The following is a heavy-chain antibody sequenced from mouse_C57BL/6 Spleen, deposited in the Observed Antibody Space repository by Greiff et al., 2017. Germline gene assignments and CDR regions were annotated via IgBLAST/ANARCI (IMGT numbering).Heavy chain of an antibody. J-gene: IGHJ2*01. CDR3: ARGGTTVVVDY. D-gene: IGHD1-1*01. CDR2: IYPGAGDT. CDR1: GYAFSSYW. Sequence: QVHVKQSGAELVKPGASVKISCKASGYAFSSYWMNWVKQRPGKGLEWIGQIYPGAGDTNYNGKFKGKATLTADKSSSTAYMQLSSLTSEDSAVYFCARGGTTVVVDYWGQGTTLTVSS. V-gene: IGHV1-80*01.